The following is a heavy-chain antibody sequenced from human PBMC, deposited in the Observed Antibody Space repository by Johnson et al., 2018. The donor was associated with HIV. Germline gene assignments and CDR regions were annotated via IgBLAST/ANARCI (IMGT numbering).Heavy chain of an antibody. CDR2: IDWSGGRT. D-gene: IGHD3-10*01. J-gene: IGHJ3*02. CDR1: GFTFSSYG. V-gene: IGHV3-20*04. Sequence: VQLVESGGGVVQPGRSLRLSCAASGFTFSSYGMSWVRQAPGKGLEWVSGIDWSGGRTGYADSVKGRFTISRDNAKKLLYLQMYSLRAEDTAFYYCARRGITIVADAFDIWGQGTMVTVSS. CDR3: ARRGITIVADAFDI.